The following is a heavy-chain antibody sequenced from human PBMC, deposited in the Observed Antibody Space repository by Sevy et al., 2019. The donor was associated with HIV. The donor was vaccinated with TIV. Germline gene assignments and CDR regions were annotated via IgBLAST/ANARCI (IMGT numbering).Heavy chain of an antibody. V-gene: IGHV3-23*01. J-gene: IGHJ4*02. CDR2: LSFGCGKI. D-gene: IGHD2-8*01. Sequence: GGSLRLSCAASGFDFSIYSMSWVRPAPGKGLEWVSTLSFGCGKINYADSEKGRFTISRDNSKSSVYLQMNNMRVEDTAVYYCAREGCTKPHDYWGQGTLVTVSS. CDR1: GFDFSIYS. CDR3: AREGCTKPHDY.